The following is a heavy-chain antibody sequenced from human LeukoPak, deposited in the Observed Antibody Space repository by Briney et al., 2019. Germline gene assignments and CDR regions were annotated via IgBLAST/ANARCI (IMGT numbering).Heavy chain of an antibody. J-gene: IGHJ6*03. CDR2: INPNSGGT. Sequence: ASVKVSCKASGYTFTGYYMHWVRQAPGQGLEWMGRINPNSGGTNYAQKFQGRVTMTRDTSISTAYMELSRLRPDDTAVYYCARGSTVTTLQNYYYMDVWGKGTTVTVSS. V-gene: IGHV1-2*06. D-gene: IGHD4-17*01. CDR1: GYTFTGYY. CDR3: ARGSTVTTLQNYYYMDV.